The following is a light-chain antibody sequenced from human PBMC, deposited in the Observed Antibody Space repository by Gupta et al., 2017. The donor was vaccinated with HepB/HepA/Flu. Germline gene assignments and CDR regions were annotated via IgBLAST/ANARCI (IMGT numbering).Light chain of an antibody. CDR2: DAS. V-gene: IGKV1-33*01. CDR3: QQEDNLPFT. Sequence: EIQMTQSPSSLSASVGDRVTITCQASQDISNYLNWYQQKPGKAPKLLIYDASNLETGVPSRFSGSGSGTDFTFTISSLQPEDVAIYYCQQEDNLPFTFGHGTKVDIK. CDR1: QDISNY. J-gene: IGKJ3*01.